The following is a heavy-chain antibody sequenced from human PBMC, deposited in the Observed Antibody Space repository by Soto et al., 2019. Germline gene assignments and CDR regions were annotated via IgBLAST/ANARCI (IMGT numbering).Heavy chain of an antibody. V-gene: IGHV4-39*01. J-gene: IGHJ4*02. Sequence: SETLSLTCIVSSGSMSSSLNHWGWIRQPPGKGLEWIGNINYSGSTYYNPSLKSRVTISVDTSKNQFSLKLSSVTAADTAVYYCARHDYGGFGLWGQGTLVTVSS. D-gene: IGHD4-17*01. CDR1: SGSMSSSLNH. CDR2: INYSGST. CDR3: ARHDYGGFGL.